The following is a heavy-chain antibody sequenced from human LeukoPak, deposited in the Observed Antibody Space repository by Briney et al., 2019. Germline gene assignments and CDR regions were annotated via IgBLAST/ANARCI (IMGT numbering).Heavy chain of an antibody. D-gene: IGHD2-21*02. J-gene: IGHJ3*02. CDR2: IWYDGGNK. V-gene: IGHV3-33*01. Sequence: PGGSLRLSCAASGFTFSSYGMHWVRQAPGKGLEWVAVIWYDGGNKYYADSVKGRFTISRENSKNTLYLQMNSLRAEDTAVYYCARDFALYCGGDCLHDAFDIWGQGTMVTVSS. CDR3: ARDFALYCGGDCLHDAFDI. CDR1: GFTFSSYG.